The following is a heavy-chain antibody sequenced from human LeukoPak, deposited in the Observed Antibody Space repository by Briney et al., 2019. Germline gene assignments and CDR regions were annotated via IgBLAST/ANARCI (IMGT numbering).Heavy chain of an antibody. D-gene: IGHD7-27*01. CDR1: GYTFITYD. J-gene: IGHJ4*02. Sequence: ASVKVSCKASGYTFITYDINWVRQATGQGLGWMGWMNVNSGNTGYAQNFQGRLTITRNTSISTAYMELSSLRSEDTAVYYCARTPYNWGIDYWGQGTLVTVSS. CDR2: MNVNSGNT. V-gene: IGHV1-8*03. CDR3: ARTPYNWGIDY.